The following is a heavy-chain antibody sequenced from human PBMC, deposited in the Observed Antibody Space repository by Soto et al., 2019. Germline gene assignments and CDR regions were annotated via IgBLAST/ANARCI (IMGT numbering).Heavy chain of an antibody. Sequence: GGSLRLSCAASGFTFNNSAMTWVRQAPGQGLEWVASISENGGSRGGTYYADSVKGRFTISRDNSKNTLYLQVDSLTGADTAVYYCASEKAVVIDPLGIWGQGALVTVSS. CDR1: GFTFNNSA. V-gene: IGHV3-23*01. CDR2: ISENGGSRGGT. J-gene: IGHJ3*02. CDR3: ASEKAVVIDPLGI. D-gene: IGHD2-21*01.